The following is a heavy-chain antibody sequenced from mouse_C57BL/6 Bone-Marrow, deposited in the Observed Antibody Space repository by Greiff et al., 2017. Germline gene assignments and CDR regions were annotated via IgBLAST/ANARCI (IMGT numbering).Heavy chain of an antibody. D-gene: IGHD2-4*01. J-gene: IGHJ4*01. CDR2: MHPNGGSP. V-gene: IGHV1-64*01. CDR3: ARSYDYDDDTVDD. Sequence: QVQLKQPGAELVKPGASVKLSCKASGYTFTNYWMHWVKQRPGQGLEWIGMMHPNGGSPDYNEKFKSEATLSVDKSSRTAYMELSSLTSEDSAVYYGARSYDYDDDTVDDWGQGTSVTVSS. CDR1: GYTFTNYW.